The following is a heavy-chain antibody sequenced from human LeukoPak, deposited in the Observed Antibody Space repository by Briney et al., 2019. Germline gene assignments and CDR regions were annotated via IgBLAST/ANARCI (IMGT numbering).Heavy chain of an antibody. CDR2: ISSSSSYI. CDR1: GFTFSSYS. CDR3: ARGLPYYYDSSGYYYPIF. Sequence: GGSLRLSCAASGFTFSSYSMNWVRQAPGKGLEWVSSISSSSSYIYYADSVKGRFTISRDNAKNSLYLQMNSLRAEDTAVYYCARGLPYYYDSSGYYYPIFWGQGTLVTVSS. D-gene: IGHD3-22*01. J-gene: IGHJ4*02. V-gene: IGHV3-21*01.